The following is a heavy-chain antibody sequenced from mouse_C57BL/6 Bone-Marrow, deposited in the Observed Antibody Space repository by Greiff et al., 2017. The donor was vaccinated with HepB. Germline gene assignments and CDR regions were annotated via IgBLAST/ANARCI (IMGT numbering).Heavy chain of an antibody. CDR3: ARDRCDFYFDY. Sequence: VQLQQSGGDLVKPGGSLKLSCAASGFAFSTSGMSWVRQTPDKRLEWVATINTGGSYTYYAYNVRGRFTISRDTAKNPLFLLMSSLKSEDSAIYYCARDRCDFYFDYWGQGTTLTVSS. CDR2: INTGGSYT. D-gene: IGHD2-14*01. V-gene: IGHV5-6*01. J-gene: IGHJ2*01. CDR1: GFAFSTSG.